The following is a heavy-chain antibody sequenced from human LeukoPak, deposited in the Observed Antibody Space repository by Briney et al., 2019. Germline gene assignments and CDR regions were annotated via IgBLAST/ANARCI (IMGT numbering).Heavy chain of an antibody. CDR2: VNPSSGGT. J-gene: IGHJ4*02. CDR1: GCTITSSN. V-gene: IGHV1-2*02. CDR3: ARGEVLTGLPY. D-gene: IGHD2-21*02. Sequence: TCTASGCTITSSNMHWGRHPPAQGLEWMGWVNPSSGGTNYAQQFRGRITITRDTSISTANMDLSGLRSDDTAVYYCARGEVLTGLPYWGQGTLVTVSS.